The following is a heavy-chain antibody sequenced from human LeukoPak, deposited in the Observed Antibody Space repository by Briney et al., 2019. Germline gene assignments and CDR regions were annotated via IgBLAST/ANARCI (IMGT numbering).Heavy chain of an antibody. J-gene: IGHJ4*02. CDR3: ARGAPVAIFGLGYDKYFEY. V-gene: IGHV1-8*01. Sequence: ASVKVSCKTSGYTFDNYDINWVRQATGQGLKWMGWMNPNSGNTGYAQKFQGRVLMTTNTSMTTAYMELRGLRSEDTAIYYCARGAPVAIFGLGYDKYFEYWGQGTVVAVSS. CDR2: MNPNSGNT. D-gene: IGHD3/OR15-3a*01. CDR1: GYTFDNYD.